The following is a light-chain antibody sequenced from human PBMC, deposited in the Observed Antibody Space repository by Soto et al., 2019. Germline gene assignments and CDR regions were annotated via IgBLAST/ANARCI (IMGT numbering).Light chain of an antibody. J-gene: IGKJ5*01. Sequence: EIVLTQSPGTLSLSPGERATLSCRASQSFRGLLAWYQQKPGQAPRLLIYDAYNRATGIPPRFSGSGSGTDFTLTISSLEPEDFAVYYCQQRGDWPPITFGQGTRLEIK. V-gene: IGKV3-11*01. CDR1: QSFRGL. CDR3: QQRGDWPPIT. CDR2: DAY.